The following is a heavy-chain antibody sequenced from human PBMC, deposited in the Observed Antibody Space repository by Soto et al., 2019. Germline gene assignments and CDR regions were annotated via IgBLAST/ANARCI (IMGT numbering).Heavy chain of an antibody. CDR2: IYYNGNT. V-gene: IGHV4-59*01. J-gene: IGHJ3*02. CDR1: GDSLSSYY. D-gene: IGHD3-10*01. Sequence: SEILSLTCTVSGDSLSSYYWSWIRQPPGKGLEWIGFIYYNGNTNYNPSLKSRVTMSVDTSKNQFSLKLNYVIAADTAVYFCARDGTAVRGYAFDMWGQGTMVTVSS. CDR3: ARDGTAVRGYAFDM.